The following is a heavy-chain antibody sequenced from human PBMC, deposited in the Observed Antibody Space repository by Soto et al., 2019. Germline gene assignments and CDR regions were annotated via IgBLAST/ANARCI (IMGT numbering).Heavy chain of an antibody. V-gene: IGHV4-61*01. CDR1: GGSVSSGSYY. D-gene: IGHD1-1*01. Sequence: QVQLQESGPGLVKPSETLSLTCTVSGGSVSSGSYYWSWIRQPPGKGLEWIGYIYYSGSTNYNPSLKSRVTISVDTSKNQFSLKLSSVTAADTAVYYCAREVENYYCGMDVWGQGTLVTVSS. CDR2: IYYSGST. J-gene: IGHJ6*02. CDR3: AREVENYYCGMDV.